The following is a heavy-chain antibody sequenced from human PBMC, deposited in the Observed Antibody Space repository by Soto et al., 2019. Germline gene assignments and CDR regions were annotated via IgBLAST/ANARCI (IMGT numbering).Heavy chain of an antibody. CDR3: TRGPRSTSTGTGAF. Sequence: VGSLRLSCAASGFTFSRFELHWVRQAPGKGLEWISYISSSGSTAYYASSVKGRFTISRDNAKNTLYLQMNDLRAEDTAVYYCTRGPRSTSTGTGAFWGQGTLVTVSS. CDR1: GFTFSRFE. D-gene: IGHD1-1*01. J-gene: IGHJ4*02. V-gene: IGHV3-48*03. CDR2: ISSSGSTA.